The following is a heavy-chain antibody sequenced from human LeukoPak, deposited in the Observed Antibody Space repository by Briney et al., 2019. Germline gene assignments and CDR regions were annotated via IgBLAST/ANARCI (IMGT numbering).Heavy chain of an antibody. V-gene: IGHV4-31*03. Sequence: SETLSLTCTVSGGSISSGGYYWSWIRQHPGKGLEWIGYIYYSGSTYYNPSLKSRVTISVDTSKNQFSLKLSSVTAADTAVYYCARTYYYGSGREFDYWGQGTLVTVSS. CDR1: GGSISSGGYY. J-gene: IGHJ4*02. D-gene: IGHD3-10*01. CDR2: IYYSGST. CDR3: ARTYYYGSGREFDY.